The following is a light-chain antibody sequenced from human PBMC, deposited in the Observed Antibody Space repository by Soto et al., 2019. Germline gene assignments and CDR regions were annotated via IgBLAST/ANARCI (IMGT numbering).Light chain of an antibody. CDR1: QSISSH. J-gene: IGKJ4*01. CDR2: AAS. Sequence: DIQMTQSPSSLSASVGDRITITCRASQSISSHLNWYQQKPGKAPNLLIYAASSLQSGVPSRFSGGGSGTDFTLTISSLQPDDFATYYCQQSYSAPLTFGGGTKVEIK. CDR3: QQSYSAPLT. V-gene: IGKV1-39*01.